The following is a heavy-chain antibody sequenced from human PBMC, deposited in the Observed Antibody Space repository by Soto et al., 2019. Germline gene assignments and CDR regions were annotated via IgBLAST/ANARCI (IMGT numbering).Heavy chain of an antibody. CDR3: ARRYGYYPPARAAYYIYMDA. CDR2: IYYSGST. J-gene: IGHJ6*03. Sequence: SETLSLTCTVSGGSISSYYWSWIRQPPGKGLEWIGYIYYSGSTNYNPSLKSRVTISVDTSKNQFSLKLSSVTAADTAVYYCARRYGYYPPARAAYYIYMDAWGKATTITVSS. CDR1: GGSISSYY. D-gene: IGHD4-17*01. V-gene: IGHV4-59*08.